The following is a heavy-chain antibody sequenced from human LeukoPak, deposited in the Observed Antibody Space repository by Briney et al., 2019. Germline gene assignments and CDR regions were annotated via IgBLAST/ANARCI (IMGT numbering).Heavy chain of an antibody. CDR3: ASDSDHYDTYPDS. D-gene: IGHD3-22*01. CDR2: IWYDGSNR. J-gene: IGHJ4*02. CDR1: GFTFSSYG. V-gene: IGHV3-33*01. Sequence: PGRSLRLSCAASGFTFSSYGMHWVRQAPGKGLEWVALIWYDGSNRYYADSVKGRFTISRDTSKNTLYLQMNSLRAEDTAVYYCASDSDHYDTYPDSWGQGTLVTVSS.